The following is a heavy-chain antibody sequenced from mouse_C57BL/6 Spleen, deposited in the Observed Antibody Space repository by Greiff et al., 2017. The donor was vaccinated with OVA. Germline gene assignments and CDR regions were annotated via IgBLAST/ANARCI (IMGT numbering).Heavy chain of an antibody. CDR2: IDPSDSET. Sequence: QVQLQQSGAELVRPGSSVKLSCKASGYTFTSYWMHWVKQRPIQGLEWIGNIDPSDSETHYNQKFKDKATLTVDKSSSTAYMQLSSLTSEDSAVYYCGRGDYDYDGAWFAYWGQGTLVTVSA. CDR3: GRGDYDYDGAWFAY. CDR1: GYTFTSYW. D-gene: IGHD2-4*01. J-gene: IGHJ3*01. V-gene: IGHV1-52*01.